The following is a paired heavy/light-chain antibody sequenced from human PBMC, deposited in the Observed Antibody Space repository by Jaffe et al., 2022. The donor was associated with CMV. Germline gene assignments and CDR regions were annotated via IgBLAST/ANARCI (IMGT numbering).Heavy chain of an antibody. D-gene: IGHD2-15*01. CDR2: ICGRTTDT. CDR1: GFTLSNYA. Sequence: EVQLLESGGGLVQPGGSLRLSCAASGFTLSNYAINWVRQVPGKGLEWVSVICGRTTDTYYAGSVKGRFTISRDNFKNTVFLQMNSLRAEDTAVYYCARGSGANCYSSSDSWGQGTLVTVSS. CDR3: ARGSGANCYSSSDS. J-gene: IGHJ4*02. V-gene: IGHV3-23*01.
Light chain of an antibody. CDR1: QSVLYSSDNKNY. CDR3: QQYFSIPYT. Sequence: DIVMTQSPDSLAVSLGERATINCESSQSVLYSSDNKNYLAWYQQKPGQPPKMLVYWASTRESGVPERISGSGSGTDFTLTISSLQAEDVAVYYCQQYFSIPYTFGQGTKLEI. J-gene: IGKJ2*01. V-gene: IGKV4-1*01. CDR2: WAS.